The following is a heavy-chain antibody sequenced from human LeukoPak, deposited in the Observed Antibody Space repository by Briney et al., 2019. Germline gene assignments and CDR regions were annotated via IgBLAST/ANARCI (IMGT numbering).Heavy chain of an antibody. CDR2: ISYDGSNK. Sequence: GGSLRLSCAASGFTFSSYAMHWVRQAPGKGLEWVAIISYDGSNKYYADSVKGRFTISRDNSKNTLYLQMNSLRAEDTAVYYCARLRFSSGWYHRDYFDYWGQGTLVTVSS. CDR1: GFTFSSYA. D-gene: IGHD6-19*01. V-gene: IGHV3-30*14. J-gene: IGHJ4*02. CDR3: ARLRFSSGWYHRDYFDY.